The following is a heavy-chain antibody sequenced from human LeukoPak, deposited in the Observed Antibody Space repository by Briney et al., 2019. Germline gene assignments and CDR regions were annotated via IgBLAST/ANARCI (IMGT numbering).Heavy chain of an antibody. CDR3: AKDRSYYYDSSGHRGALDI. CDR1: GFTFSSYA. D-gene: IGHD3-22*01. J-gene: IGHJ3*02. V-gene: IGHV3-23*01. CDR2: IRGRGGST. Sequence: AGRSLRLSCAASGFTFSSYAMSWVRQAPGKGLEWVSAIRGRGGSTYYADSVKGRFTISRDNSKNTLYLQMNSLRAEDTAVYYCAKDRSYYYDSSGHRGALDIWGQGTMVTVSS.